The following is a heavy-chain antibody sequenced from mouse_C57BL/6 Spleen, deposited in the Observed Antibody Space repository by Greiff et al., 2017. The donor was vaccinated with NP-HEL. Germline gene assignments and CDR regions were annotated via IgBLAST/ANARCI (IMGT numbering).Heavy chain of an antibody. CDR1: GYTFTSYG. V-gene: IGHV1-81*01. Sequence: VQLQQSGAELARPGASVKLSCKASGYTFTSYGISWVKQRTGQGLEWIGEIYPRSGNTYYNEKFKGKATLTADKSSSTAYMELRSLTSEDSAVYFCARVEYDPWFAYWGQGTLVTVSA. CDR3: ARVEYDPWFAY. D-gene: IGHD2-10*02. J-gene: IGHJ3*01. CDR2: IYPRSGNT.